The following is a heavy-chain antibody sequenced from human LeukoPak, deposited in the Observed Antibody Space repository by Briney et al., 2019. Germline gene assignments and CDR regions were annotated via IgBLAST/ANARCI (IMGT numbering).Heavy chain of an antibody. D-gene: IGHD3-22*01. CDR2: INHSGST. J-gene: IGHJ4*02. V-gene: IGHV4-34*01. Sequence: SETLSLTCAVYGGSFSGYYWSWIRQPPGKGLEWIGEINHSGSTNYNPSLKSRVTISVDTSKNQFSPKLSSVTAADTAVYYCRSDYYDSSGYYYELDYWGQGTLVTVSS. CDR3: RSDYYDSSGYYYELDY. CDR1: GGSFSGYY.